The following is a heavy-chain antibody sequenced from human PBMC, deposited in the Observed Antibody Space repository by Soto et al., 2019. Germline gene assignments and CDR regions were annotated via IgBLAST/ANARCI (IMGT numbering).Heavy chain of an antibody. V-gene: IGHV1-18*01. D-gene: IGHD1-26*01. CDR2: VSAYSGST. CDR1: GDTFTNYD. Sequence: ASVKVSCKASGDTFTNYDFSWVRQAPGQGLEWMGWVSAYSGSTNYAQRLQDRFTMTTDTSKSTVYMELRSLRSDDTAVYYCARDRRGRGSFDDWGQGTLVTVAS. CDR3: ARDRRGRGSFDD. J-gene: IGHJ4*02.